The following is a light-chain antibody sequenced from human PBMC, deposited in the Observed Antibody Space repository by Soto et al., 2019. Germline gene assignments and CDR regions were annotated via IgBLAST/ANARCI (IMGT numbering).Light chain of an antibody. CDR3: SSYTSSSSYV. Sequence: QSVLTQPASVSGSPGQSITISCTGTSSDGGGYNYVSWYQQHPGKAPNLMIYEVSNRPSGVSNRFSGSKSGNTASLTISGLQAEDEADYYCSSYTSSSSYVFGTGTKVTGL. V-gene: IGLV2-14*01. CDR1: SSDGGGYNY. CDR2: EVS. J-gene: IGLJ1*01.